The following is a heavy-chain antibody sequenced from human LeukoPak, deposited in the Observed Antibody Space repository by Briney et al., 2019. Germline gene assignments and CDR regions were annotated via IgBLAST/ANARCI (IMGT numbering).Heavy chain of an antibody. Sequence: GGSLRLPCAASGFTFSDYYMSWIRQAPGKGLEWVSYISSSSSYTNYADSVKGRFTISRDNAKNSLYLQMNSLRAEDTAVYYCARDGGAAAGTFEYYFDYWGQGTLVTVSS. D-gene: IGHD6-13*01. CDR3: ARDGGAAAGTFEYYFDY. CDR1: GFTFSDYY. CDR2: ISSSSSYT. J-gene: IGHJ4*02. V-gene: IGHV3-11*06.